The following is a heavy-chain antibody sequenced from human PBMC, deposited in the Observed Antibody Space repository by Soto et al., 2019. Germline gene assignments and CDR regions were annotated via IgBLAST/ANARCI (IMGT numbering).Heavy chain of an antibody. D-gene: IGHD6-13*01. CDR1: GYTFTSYG. V-gene: IGHV1-18*01. CDR3: ARDRYSSSWYLSSFDY. Sequence: QVQLVQSGAEVKKPGASVKVSCKASGYTFTSYGISWVRQAPGQGLEWMGWISAYNGDTNYAQNLQDRVTMTTDTSTNTDYMELRGLRSDDTAVYYCARDRYSSSWYLSSFDYWGQGTLVTVSS. CDR2: ISAYNGDT. J-gene: IGHJ4*02.